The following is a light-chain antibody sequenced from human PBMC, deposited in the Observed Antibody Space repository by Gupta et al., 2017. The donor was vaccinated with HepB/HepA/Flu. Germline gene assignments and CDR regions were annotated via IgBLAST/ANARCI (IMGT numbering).Light chain of an antibody. Sequence: VVLTQSPATLSLSPGKRATLSCRASQSVSTYLAWYQQKSGQPPRLLIYDASNRATGIPARFSGSGSGTNFTLTISSLEPEDFAIYYCQERGNWPPTFGHGTKVDIK. CDR3: QERGNWPPT. CDR2: DAS. CDR1: QSVSTY. V-gene: IGKV3-11*01. J-gene: IGKJ3*01.